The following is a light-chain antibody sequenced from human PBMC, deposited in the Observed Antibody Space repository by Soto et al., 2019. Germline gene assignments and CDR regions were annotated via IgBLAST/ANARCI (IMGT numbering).Light chain of an antibody. V-gene: IGKV3-15*01. Sequence: EIVMTQSPATLSVSPGERATLSCRASQSVSSNLAWYQQKPGQAPRLLIYGASTRATGIPARFSGSGSGTEFTLTISSLQAEDFAVYYCQQDNNWPQYTFGQGTKLEIK. CDR1: QSVSSN. CDR3: QQDNNWPQYT. J-gene: IGKJ2*01. CDR2: GAS.